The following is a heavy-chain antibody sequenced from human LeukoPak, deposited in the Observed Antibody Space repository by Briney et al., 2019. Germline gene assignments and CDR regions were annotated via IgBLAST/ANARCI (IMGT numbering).Heavy chain of an antibody. J-gene: IGHJ4*02. Sequence: GGSLRLSCAASGFTFSDSYMSWIRQAPGKGLEWVSYISTGSIYKKYADSVQGRFTISRDNAKNSLYLQMNSLRVDDTAVYYCARVSPDSSSWYGTYYFDYWGQGTLVTVPS. V-gene: IGHV3-11*06. CDR3: ARVSPDSSSWYGTYYFDY. CDR2: ISTGSIYK. D-gene: IGHD6-13*01. CDR1: GFTFSDSY.